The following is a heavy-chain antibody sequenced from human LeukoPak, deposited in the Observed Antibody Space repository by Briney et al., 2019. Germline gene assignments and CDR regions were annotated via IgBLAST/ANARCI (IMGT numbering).Heavy chain of an antibody. D-gene: IGHD4-11*01. Sequence: GGSLRLSCAASGFTFSSYGMHWVRQAPGKGLEWVAFIRYDGSSKYYADSVKGRFTTSRDNSKNTLYLQMNSLRAEDTAVYYCAKDSVRTTVTTPLDYWGQGTLVTVSS. CDR3: AKDSVRTTVTTPLDY. J-gene: IGHJ4*02. CDR1: GFTFSSYG. CDR2: IRYDGSSK. V-gene: IGHV3-30*02.